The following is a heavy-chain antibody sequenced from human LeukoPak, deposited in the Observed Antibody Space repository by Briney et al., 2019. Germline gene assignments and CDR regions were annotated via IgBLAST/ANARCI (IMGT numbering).Heavy chain of an antibody. CDR2: IYWDDDK. J-gene: IGHJ4*02. V-gene: IGHV2-5*02. Sequence: SGPTLVNPTQTLTLTCTFSGFSLSTSGVGVGWIRQPPGKALEWLALIYWDDDKRYSPSLKSRLTITKDTSKNQVVLTMTNMAPVDTATYYCAHRQKYCGGDCYGHFDYWGQGTLVTVSS. CDR3: AHRQKYCGGDCYGHFDY. D-gene: IGHD2-21*02. CDR1: GFSLSTSGVG.